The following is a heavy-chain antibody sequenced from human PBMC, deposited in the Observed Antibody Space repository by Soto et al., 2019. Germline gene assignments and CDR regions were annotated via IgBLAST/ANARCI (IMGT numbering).Heavy chain of an antibody. CDR3: AKGTLVKPPGTRAFDV. V-gene: IGHV3-30*04. J-gene: IGHJ3*01. Sequence: QVQLVESGGGVVQPGRSLRLSCAASGFTFSSYAMHWVRQAPGTGLEWVAVISYDGRDKYYPDSVKGRFTISRDNSNNALYLQMNSLRVGDTAVYYCAKGTLVKPPGTRAFDVWGQGTMVIVSS. D-gene: IGHD6-13*01. CDR2: ISYDGRDK. CDR1: GFTFSSYA.